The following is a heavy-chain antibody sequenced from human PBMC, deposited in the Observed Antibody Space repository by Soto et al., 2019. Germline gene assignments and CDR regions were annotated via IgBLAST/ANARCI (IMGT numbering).Heavy chain of an antibody. CDR3: AKSTRITMVRGVISFDP. D-gene: IGHD3-10*01. CDR1: GYTFTGYY. V-gene: IGHV1-2*02. CDR2: INPNSGGT. J-gene: IGHJ5*02. Sequence: ASVKVSCKASGYTFTGYYMHWVRQAPGQGLEWMGWINPNSGGTNYAQKFQGRVTMTRDTSISTAYMELSRLRSDDTAVYYCAKSTRITMVRGVISFDPWGQGTLVTVSS.